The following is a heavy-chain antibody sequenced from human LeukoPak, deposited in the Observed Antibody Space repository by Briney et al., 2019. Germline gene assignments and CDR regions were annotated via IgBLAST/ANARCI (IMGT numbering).Heavy chain of an antibody. CDR3: ARESSRDCRTTSCYEVFDP. Sequence: SETLSLICTVSGGSISSSSYYWGWIRQARGKGLEWIGSFEYGGSTCYNPSLKSRVTISVDTSKNQFSLKLSSVTAADTAVYYCARESSRDCRTTSCYEVFDPWGQGTLVTVSS. CDR1: GGSISSSSYY. CDR2: FEYGGST. D-gene: IGHD2-2*01. J-gene: IGHJ5*02. V-gene: IGHV4-39*07.